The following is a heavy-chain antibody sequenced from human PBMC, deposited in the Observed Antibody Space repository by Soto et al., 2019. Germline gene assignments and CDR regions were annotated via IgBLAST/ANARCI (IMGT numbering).Heavy chain of an antibody. V-gene: IGHV1-2*04. Sequence: PGASVKVSCKASGYSFTDYHIHWVRQAPGQGLEWLGRINPKSGGTSTAQKFQGWVTMTTDTSISPASMELTRLTSDDTAIYYCARGDSTDCSNGVCSFFYNHDMDVWGQGTTVTVS. CDR1: GYSFTDYH. D-gene: IGHD2-8*01. J-gene: IGHJ6*02. CDR3: ARGDSTDCSNGVCSFFYNHDMDV. CDR2: INPKSGGT.